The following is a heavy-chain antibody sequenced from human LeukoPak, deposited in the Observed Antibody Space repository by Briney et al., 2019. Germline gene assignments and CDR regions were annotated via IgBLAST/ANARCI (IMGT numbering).Heavy chain of an antibody. CDR2: INPNSSGT. CDR1: GYTFTGYY. Sequence: ASVRVSCKASGYTFTGYYMHWVRQAPGQGLEWMGWINPNSSGTNSAQKFQGRVTMTRDTSISTAYMELSRLRSDDTAVYYCAREGYSSGLDYWGQGTLVTVSS. CDR3: AREGYSSGLDY. D-gene: IGHD6-19*01. J-gene: IGHJ4*02. V-gene: IGHV1-2*02.